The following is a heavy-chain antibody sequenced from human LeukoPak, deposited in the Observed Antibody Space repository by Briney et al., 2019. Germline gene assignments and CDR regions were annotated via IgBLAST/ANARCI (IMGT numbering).Heavy chain of an antibody. Sequence: GGSLRLSCAASGFTFSSYWMHWVRQAPGKGLVWVSRINSDGSSTSYADSVRGRFTISRDNAKNSLELQMNTLGVEDTAVYYCVRDATRGGDLDHWGQGTLVTVSS. CDR1: GFTFSSYW. CDR3: VRDATRGGDLDH. J-gene: IGHJ5*02. CDR2: INSDGSST. V-gene: IGHV3-74*01. D-gene: IGHD2-21*01.